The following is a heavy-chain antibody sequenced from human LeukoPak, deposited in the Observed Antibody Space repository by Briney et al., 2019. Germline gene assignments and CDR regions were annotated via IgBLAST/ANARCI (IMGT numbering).Heavy chain of an antibody. CDR1: GGSFNDYY. CDR2: INLRGST. D-gene: IGHD3-10*01. CDR3: ARGVSLLEYYLDY. V-gene: IGHV4-34*01. Sequence: SETLSLTCAVYGGSFNDYYWNWIRQPPGKGLEWIGEINLRGSTTYNPSLKSRVTISLDESKNQFSLKLSSVTAADTAVYYCARGVSLLEYYLDYWGQGTLVTVSS. J-gene: IGHJ4*02.